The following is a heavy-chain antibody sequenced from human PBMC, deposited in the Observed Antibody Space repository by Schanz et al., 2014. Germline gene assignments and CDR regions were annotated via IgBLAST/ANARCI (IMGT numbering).Heavy chain of an antibody. V-gene: IGHV3-23*01. Sequence: DVHLLESGGGLVQPGGSLRLSCAASGFTFSSYAMSWVRQAPGKGLEWVSAISGSGGSTYYADSVKGRFTISRDNSKNTLYLQMNSLRAEDTAVYYCAKGRFGELSAFDIWGRGTMVTVSS. D-gene: IGHD3-10*01. CDR2: ISGSGGST. J-gene: IGHJ3*02. CDR1: GFTFSSYA. CDR3: AKGRFGELSAFDI.